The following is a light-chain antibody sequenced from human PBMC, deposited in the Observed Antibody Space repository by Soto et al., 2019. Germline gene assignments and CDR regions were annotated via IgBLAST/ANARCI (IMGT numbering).Light chain of an antibody. Sequence: QSVLTQPPSVSGAPGQRVTISCTGSSSNIGAGYDVHWYQQLPGTAPKLLIYGNSNRPSGVPDRFSGSKSGTSASLAITGLQDEDEADYYCQSYDSSLSAYVVFGGGTKLTVL. CDR1: SSNIGAGYD. CDR2: GNS. V-gene: IGLV1-40*01. J-gene: IGLJ2*01. CDR3: QSYDSSLSAYVV.